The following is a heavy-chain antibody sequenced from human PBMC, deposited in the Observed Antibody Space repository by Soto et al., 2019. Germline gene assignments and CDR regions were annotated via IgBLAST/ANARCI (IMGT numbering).Heavy chain of an antibody. CDR3: VRDYLLTGFDP. CDR1: GGSISNYY. J-gene: IGHJ5*02. Sequence: SETLSLTCTVSGGSISNYYWTWVRQPPGKGLEWIGYVYYSGSTNYNPSLESRVTISIDTSKNQFSLKMKSVTAADTAVYYCVRDYLLTGFDPWGQGTPVPVSS. D-gene: IGHD3-9*01. V-gene: IGHV4-59*01. CDR2: VYYSGST.